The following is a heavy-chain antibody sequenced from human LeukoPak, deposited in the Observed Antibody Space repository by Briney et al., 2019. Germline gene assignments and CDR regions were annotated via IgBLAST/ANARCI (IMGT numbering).Heavy chain of an antibody. CDR1: GFTFRDRY. V-gene: IGHV3-11*05. CDR3: VTETTEGAKDY. J-gene: IGHJ4*02. CDR2: ISSSSHYT. Sequence: PGGSLRLSCAASGFTFRDRYMGWVRQAPGKGLAWVSYISSSSHYTNYGASVRGRFIISRDNARDSLYLQTNSLRVEDTAIYYCVTETTEGAKDYWGQGTLVTVSS. D-gene: IGHD1-14*01.